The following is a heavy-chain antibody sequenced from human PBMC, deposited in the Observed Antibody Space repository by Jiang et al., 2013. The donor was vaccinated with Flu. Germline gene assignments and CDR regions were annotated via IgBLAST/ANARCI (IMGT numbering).Heavy chain of an antibody. CDR3: AKDHDSSGWPTFDH. J-gene: IGHJ4*02. D-gene: IGHD3-22*01. Sequence: QLLESGGDLVPPGGSLRLSCVASGFSVRSRAMSWVRQAPGKGLEWVASINNGGNPYYADSVKGRFTISRDTSENTVSLQMNSLTADDTALYYCAKDHDSSGWPTFDHWGQGTLATVSS. V-gene: IGHV3-23*01. CDR2: INNGGNP. CDR1: GFSVRSRA.